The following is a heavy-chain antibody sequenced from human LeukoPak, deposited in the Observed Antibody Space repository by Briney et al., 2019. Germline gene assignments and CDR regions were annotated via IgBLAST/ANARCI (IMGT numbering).Heavy chain of an antibody. Sequence: GGSLTLSCATSGFTFSTYWMHWVRQAPGKALVWVSRINSDGSGTTYADSVKGRFSISRDNAKNTLYLQMHSLRAEDTAVYYCARDKKSGESSEIDYWGQGSLVSVYS. CDR1: GFTFSTYW. CDR2: INSDGSGT. V-gene: IGHV3-74*03. D-gene: IGHD3-10*01. J-gene: IGHJ4*02. CDR3: ARDKKSGESSEIDY.